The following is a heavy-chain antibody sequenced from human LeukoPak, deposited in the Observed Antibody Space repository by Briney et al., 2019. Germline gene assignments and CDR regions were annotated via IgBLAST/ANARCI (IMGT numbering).Heavy chain of an antibody. D-gene: IGHD3-22*01. V-gene: IGHV4-59*01. CDR1: GGSISTYY. CDR3: ARGDDSSGYLWYFDY. CDR2: IYYSGST. Sequence: PSETLSLTCNVSGGSISTYYWSWIRQPPGKGLEWIGYIYYSGSTNYNPSLKSRVTISVDTSKNQFSLKLSSVTAADTAVYYCARGDDSSGYLWYFDYWGQGTLVTVSS. J-gene: IGHJ4*02.